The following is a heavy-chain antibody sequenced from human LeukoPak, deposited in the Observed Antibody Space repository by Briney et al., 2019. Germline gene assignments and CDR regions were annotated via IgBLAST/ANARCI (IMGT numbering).Heavy chain of an antibody. CDR2: IYYSGST. CDR1: GGSISSSSYY. Sequence: PSETLSLTCTVSGGSISSSSYYWGWIRQPPGKGLEWIGSIYYSGSTYYTPSLKSRVTISVDTSKNQFSLKLSSVTAADTAVYYCARPYCSSTSCYGAFDIWGQGTMVTVSS. CDR3: ARPYCSSTSCYGAFDI. J-gene: IGHJ3*02. V-gene: IGHV4-39*01. D-gene: IGHD2-2*01.